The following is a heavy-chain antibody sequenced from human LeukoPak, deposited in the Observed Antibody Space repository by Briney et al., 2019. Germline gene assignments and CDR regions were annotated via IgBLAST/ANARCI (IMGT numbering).Heavy chain of an antibody. Sequence: GESLKISCQVSGYSFTNYCIGLVRQMPGKGLESMGIIYPADSDTTYSPSFQGQVTISVDKSISTVYLQWSSLKASDTAMYYCARQSRNGSKTRGYYFDYWGQGTLVTVSS. CDR2: IYPADSDT. CDR1: GYSFTNYC. V-gene: IGHV5-51*01. J-gene: IGHJ4*02. CDR3: ARQSRNGSKTRGYYFDY. D-gene: IGHD3-10*01.